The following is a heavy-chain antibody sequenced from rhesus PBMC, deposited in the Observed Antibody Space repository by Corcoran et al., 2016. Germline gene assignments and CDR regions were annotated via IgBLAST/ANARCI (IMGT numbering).Heavy chain of an antibody. CDR3: AKSWAYSSGWYCFDY. V-gene: IGHV3S5*01. CDR1: GFTFSSYG. J-gene: IGHJ4*01. Sequence: EVQLVETGGGLVQPGGSLKLSCAASGFTFSSYGMSWVRQAPGKGLEWVSAINSGGGTTYDADAVKGRFSISRDNSKNTRSLQMNSLRAEDTAVYYCAKSWAYSSGWYCFDYWGQGVLVTVSS. CDR2: INSGGGTT. D-gene: IGHD6-31*01.